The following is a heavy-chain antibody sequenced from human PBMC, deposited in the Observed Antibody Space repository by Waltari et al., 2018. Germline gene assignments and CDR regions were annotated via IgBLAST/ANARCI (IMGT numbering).Heavy chain of an antibody. CDR1: GGSISSYY. V-gene: IGHV4-59*01. D-gene: IGHD3-16*02. J-gene: IGHJ4*02. Sequence: QVQLQESGPGLVKPSETLSLTCTVSGGSISSYYWSWIRQPPGKWLEWIGYIYYSGSTNYNPSLKSRVTISVDTSKNQFSLKLSSVTAADTAVYYCARWGSGSYHHYFDYWGQGTLVTVSS. CDR3: ARWGSGSYHHYFDY. CDR2: IYYSGST.